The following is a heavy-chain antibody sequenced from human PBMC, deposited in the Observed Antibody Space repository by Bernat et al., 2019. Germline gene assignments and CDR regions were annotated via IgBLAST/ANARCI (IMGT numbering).Heavy chain of an antibody. CDR3: TRGRFLEWLSTPYYFDY. D-gene: IGHD3-3*01. CDR1: GFTFGDYA. J-gene: IGHJ4*02. CDR2: IRSKAYGGTT. Sequence: EVQLVESGGGLVKPGRSLRLSCTASGFTFGDYAMSWFRQAPGQGLEWVGFIRSKAYGGTTEYAASVKGRVTISRDDSKSIAYLQMNSLKTEDTAVYYCTRGRFLEWLSTPYYFDYWGQGTLVTVSS. V-gene: IGHV3-49*05.